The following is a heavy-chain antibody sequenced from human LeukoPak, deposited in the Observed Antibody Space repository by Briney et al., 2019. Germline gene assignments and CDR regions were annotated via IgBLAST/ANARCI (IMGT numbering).Heavy chain of an antibody. J-gene: IGHJ4*02. Sequence: SETLSLTCTVSGASISSSNSYWGWIRQPPGKGLEWIGSIYYSGNTYYNPSLKSRVTISVDTSKNQFSLKLRSVTAADTAVYYCASNNHRDGYSYGDYYFDYWGQGTLVTVSS. D-gene: IGHD5-18*01. CDR1: GASISSSNSY. CDR3: ASNNHRDGYSYGDYYFDY. V-gene: IGHV4-39*07. CDR2: IYYSGNT.